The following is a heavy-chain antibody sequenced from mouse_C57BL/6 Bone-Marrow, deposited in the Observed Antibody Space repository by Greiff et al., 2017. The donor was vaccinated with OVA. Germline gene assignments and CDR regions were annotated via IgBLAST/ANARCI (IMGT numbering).Heavy chain of an antibody. J-gene: IGHJ1*03. D-gene: IGHD1-1*01. Sequence: EVQRVESGPELVKPGASVKIPCKASGYTFTDYNMDWVKQSHGKSLEWIGDINPNNGGTIYNQKFKGKATLTVDKSSSTAYMELRSLTSEDTAVYYCARISFDYYGSSYWYFDVWGTGTTVTVSS. CDR3: ARISFDYYGSSYWYFDV. V-gene: IGHV1-18*01. CDR1: GYTFTDYN. CDR2: INPNNGGT.